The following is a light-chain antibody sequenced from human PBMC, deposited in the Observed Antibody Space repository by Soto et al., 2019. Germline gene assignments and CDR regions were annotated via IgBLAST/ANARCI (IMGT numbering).Light chain of an antibody. CDR3: CSYAGSYTFV. V-gene: IGLV2-11*01. CDR1: SSDVGVYDY. CDR2: DVT. Sequence: ALTQPRSVSGSPGQSVTISCTGTSSDVGVYDYVSWYQQHPGKAPKLMIYDVTKRPSGVPDRFSGSKSANTASLTISGLQAEDEADYYCCSYAGSYTFVFGTGTKVTVL. J-gene: IGLJ1*01.